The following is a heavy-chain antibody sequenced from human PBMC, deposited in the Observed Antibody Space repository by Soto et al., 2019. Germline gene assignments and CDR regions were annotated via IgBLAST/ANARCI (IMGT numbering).Heavy chain of an antibody. D-gene: IGHD5-12*01. CDR3: ARDLLVGYSGYDWHAFDI. Sequence: PGGSLRLSCAASGFTVSSNYMSRVRQAPGKGLEWVSVIYSGGSTYYADSVKGRFTISRDNSKNTLYLQMNSLRAEDTAVYYCARDLLVGYSGYDWHAFDIWGQGTMVTVSS. CDR1: GFTVSSNY. CDR2: IYSGGST. V-gene: IGHV3-53*01. J-gene: IGHJ3*02.